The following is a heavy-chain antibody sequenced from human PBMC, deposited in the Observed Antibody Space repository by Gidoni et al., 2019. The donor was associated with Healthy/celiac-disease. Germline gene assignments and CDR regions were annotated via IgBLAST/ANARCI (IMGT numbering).Heavy chain of an antibody. Sequence: VQVVQSGVQVKKPGSSVEVSCKALGGTFSSYAISWVRQAPGQGLEWMGRIMPILGIAIYEQKCKGRVAITADEPTSTAKMDLSSLRSEDTTVYYCAREEEKDIVVVGAAGGEHCWYFDLWGRGTLVTVSS. CDR3: AREEEKDIVVVGAAGGEHCWYFDL. CDR2: IMPILGIA. J-gene: IGHJ2*01. D-gene: IGHD2-15*01. CDR1: GGTFSSYA. V-gene: IGHV1-69*04.